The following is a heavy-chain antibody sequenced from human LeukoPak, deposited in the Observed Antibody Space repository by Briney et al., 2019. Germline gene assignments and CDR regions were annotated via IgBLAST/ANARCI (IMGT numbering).Heavy chain of an antibody. CDR1: GFTFSSYA. D-gene: IGHD3-22*01. Sequence: PGGSLRLSCAASGFTFSSYAMCWVRQGPGKGLEWVSAISASGGSTYYAASVKGRFTISRDNSKNTLYLQMNSLRAEDTALYYCAKEYDSSGYFDYWGQGTLVTVSS. CDR3: AKEYDSSGYFDY. J-gene: IGHJ4*02. V-gene: IGHV3-23*01. CDR2: ISASGGST.